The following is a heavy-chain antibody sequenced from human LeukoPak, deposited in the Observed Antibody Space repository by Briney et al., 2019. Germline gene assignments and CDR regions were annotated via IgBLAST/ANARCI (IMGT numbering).Heavy chain of an antibody. CDR2: IYYSGNT. CDR3: ATYYCGGDCYSGYFDY. CDR1: GGSMRRDTEY. J-gene: IGHJ4*02. V-gene: IGHV4-39*01. D-gene: IGHD2-21*02. Sequence: PSETLSLTCSVSGGSMRRDTEYWGWIRQPPGRGLEWIGNIYYSGNTYYNPSLKCRVTISVDTSKKQFSLKLTSVTATDTAVYYCATYYCGGDCYSGYFDYWGQGTLVTVSS.